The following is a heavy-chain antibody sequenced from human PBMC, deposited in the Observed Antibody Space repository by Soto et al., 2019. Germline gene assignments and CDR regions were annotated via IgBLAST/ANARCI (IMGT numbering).Heavy chain of an antibody. D-gene: IGHD6-6*01. V-gene: IGHV1-3*01. CDR2: INAGNGNT. J-gene: IGHJ4*02. Sequence: ASVKVSCKASGYTFTSYAMHWVRQAPGQRLEWMGWINAGNGNTKYSQKFQGRVTITRDTSASTAYMELSSLRSEDTAVYYCARAEQLTWYYFDYRGQGPLVTLSS. CDR3: ARAEQLTWYYFDY. CDR1: GYTFTSYA.